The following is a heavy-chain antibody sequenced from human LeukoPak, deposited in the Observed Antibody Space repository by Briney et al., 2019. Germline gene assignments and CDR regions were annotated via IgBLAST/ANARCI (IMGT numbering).Heavy chain of an antibody. J-gene: IGHJ4*02. Sequence: LGESLKISCKGSGYSVTSYWIGWVRQMPGKGLEWMGIIYPGDSDTRYSPSFQGQVTISADKSISTAYLQWSSLKASDTAVYYCARLDNDYGDYRFDYWGQGTLVTVSS. CDR2: IYPGDSDT. V-gene: IGHV5-51*01. CDR3: ARLDNDYGDYRFDY. D-gene: IGHD4-17*01. CDR1: GYSVTSYW.